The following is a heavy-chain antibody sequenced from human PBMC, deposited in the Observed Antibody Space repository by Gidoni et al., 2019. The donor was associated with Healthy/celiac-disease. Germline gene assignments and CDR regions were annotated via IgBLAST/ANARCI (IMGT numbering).Heavy chain of an antibody. CDR2: IYYSGTT. CDR1: GGSISSSSYY. V-gene: IGHV4-39*01. CDR3: ARAVQTGTTYDY. D-gene: IGHD1-1*01. J-gene: IGHJ4*02. Sequence: QLQLQESGPGLVKPSETLSLTCTVSGGSISSSSYYWGWIRQPPGKGLEWVGGIYYSGTTSYNPSLQSSVTISLDTAQHPFSLKLSSVTAADTAVYYCARAVQTGTTYDYWGQGTLVTVSS.